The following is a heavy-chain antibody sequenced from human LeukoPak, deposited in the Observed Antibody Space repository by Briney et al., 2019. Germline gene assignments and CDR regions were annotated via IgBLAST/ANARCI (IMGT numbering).Heavy chain of an antibody. D-gene: IGHD3-9*01. CDR2: IYYSGST. CDR1: SGSISSYY. CDR3: ARVDSFDVFFDY. V-gene: IGHV4-59*01. J-gene: IGHJ4*02. Sequence: SETLSLTCSVSSGSISSYYWSWIRQPPGKGLEWIGYIYYSGSTNYNPSLKSRVTISVDTSKNQFSLKLSSVTAADTAVYYCARVDSFDVFFDYWGQGTLVTVSS.